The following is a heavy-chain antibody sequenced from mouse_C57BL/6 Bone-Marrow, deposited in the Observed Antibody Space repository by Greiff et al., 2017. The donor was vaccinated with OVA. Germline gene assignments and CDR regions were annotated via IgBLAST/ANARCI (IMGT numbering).Heavy chain of an antibody. Sequence: QVQLQQPGTELVKPGASVKLSCKASGYTFTSYWMHWVKQRPGQGLEWIGNINPSNGGTNYNEKFKSKATLTVDKSYSTAYRERRSLTSEDSAVYYCTGANWDVNYFDFGGQGTTLTVPS. J-gene: IGHJ2*01. CDR2: INPSNGGT. V-gene: IGHV1-53*01. CDR3: TGANWDVNYFDF. CDR1: GYTFTSYW. D-gene: IGHD4-1*01.